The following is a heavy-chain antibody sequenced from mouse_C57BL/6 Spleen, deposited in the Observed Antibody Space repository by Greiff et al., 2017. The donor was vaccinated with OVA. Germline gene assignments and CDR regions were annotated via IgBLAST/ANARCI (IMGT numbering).Heavy chain of an antibody. CDR2: IDPANGNT. Sequence: EVQVVESVAELVRPGASVKLSCTASGFNIKNTYMHWVKQRPEQGLAWIGRIDPANGNTKYAPKFQGKATITANTYTNTDYLQLSSLTSENTAIYYCARSDYGSRDYFDYWGQGTTLTVSS. J-gene: IGHJ2*01. V-gene: IGHV14-3*01. CDR1: GFNIKNTY. D-gene: IGHD1-1*01. CDR3: ARSDYGSRDYFDY.